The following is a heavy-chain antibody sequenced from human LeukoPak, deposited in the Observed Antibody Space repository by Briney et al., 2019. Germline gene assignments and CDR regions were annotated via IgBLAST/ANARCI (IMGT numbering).Heavy chain of an antibody. Sequence: SQTLSLTCAVSGGSISSGGYSWSWIRQPPGKGLEWIGEINHSGSTNYNPSLKSRVTISVDTSKNQSSLKLSSVTAADTAVYYCARGYNWFDPWGQGTLVTVSS. CDR2: INHSGST. CDR3: ARGYNWFDP. CDR1: GGSISSGGYS. V-gene: IGHV4-30-2*01. J-gene: IGHJ5*02.